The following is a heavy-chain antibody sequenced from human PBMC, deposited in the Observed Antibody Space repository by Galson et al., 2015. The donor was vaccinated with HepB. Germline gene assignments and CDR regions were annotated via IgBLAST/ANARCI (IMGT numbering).Heavy chain of an antibody. D-gene: IGHD2-15*01. Sequence: SVKVSCKASGFTFTSSAMQWVRQARGQRLEWIGWIVVGSGNTNYAQKFQERVTITRDMSTSTAYMELSSLRSEDTAVYYCAADLGYCSGGSCYSESGRYYYYGMDVWGQGTTVTVSS. V-gene: IGHV1-58*02. CDR3: AADLGYCSGGSCYSESGRYYYYGMDV. J-gene: IGHJ6*02. CDR2: IVVGSGNT. CDR1: GFTFTSSA.